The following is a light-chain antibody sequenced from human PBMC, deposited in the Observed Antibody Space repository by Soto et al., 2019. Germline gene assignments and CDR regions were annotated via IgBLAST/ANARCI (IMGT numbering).Light chain of an antibody. V-gene: IGKV3-15*01. Sequence: EIVMTQSPATLSVSPGERATLSCRASQSVSGTLAWYQQKPGQPPRLLFYGASTRATGIPARFSGSGSGTEFPLPISSLQSEVFAFYSCRQYSSCPPTGTFGQGTKV. CDR2: GAS. CDR3: RQYSSCPPTGT. CDR1: QSVSGT. J-gene: IGKJ1*01.